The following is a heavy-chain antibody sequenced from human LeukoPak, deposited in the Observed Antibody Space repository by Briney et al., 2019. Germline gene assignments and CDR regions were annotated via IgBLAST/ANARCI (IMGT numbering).Heavy chain of an antibody. CDR2: IKEDGSET. D-gene: IGHD2-21*01. Sequence: GGSLRLSCAASGFTFCSNWMSWVRQAPGRGLEWLANIKEDGSETYYVDSVRGRFTISRDNAKNTLYLEMNSLRAEDTAVYYCARDLFRINDYWGQGTLVTVSS. V-gene: IGHV3-7*05. J-gene: IGHJ4*02. CDR1: GFTFCSNW. CDR3: ARDLFRINDY.